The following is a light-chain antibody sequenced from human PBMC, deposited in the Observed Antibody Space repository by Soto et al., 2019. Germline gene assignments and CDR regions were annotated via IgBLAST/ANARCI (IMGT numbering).Light chain of an antibody. J-gene: IGKJ1*01. CDR2: DVS. CDR1: QGVSSN. CDR3: QQYTNWTPWT. V-gene: IGKV3-15*01. Sequence: EIVMTQSPATLAVSPGERATLSCRASQGVSSNLAWYQQKPGQAPPLLIYDVSTRASAIPARFSSSGSGTEFTLTISSLQSEDFAVSYCQQYTNWTPWTFGQGTKVEIK.